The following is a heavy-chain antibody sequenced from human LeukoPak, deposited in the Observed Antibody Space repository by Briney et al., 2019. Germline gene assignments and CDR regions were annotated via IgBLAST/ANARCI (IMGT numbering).Heavy chain of an antibody. CDR1: GYTFTSYD. V-gene: IGHV1-8*01. J-gene: IGHJ5*02. CDR3: ARGPEVDIVATILGVWFDP. CDR2: MNPNSGNT. Sequence: ASVKVSCKASGYTFTSYDINWVRQATGQGLEWMGWMNPNSGNTGYAQKFQGSVTMTRNTSISTAYMELSSLRSEDTAVYCCARGPEVDIVATILGVWFDPWGQGTLVTVSS. D-gene: IGHD5-12*01.